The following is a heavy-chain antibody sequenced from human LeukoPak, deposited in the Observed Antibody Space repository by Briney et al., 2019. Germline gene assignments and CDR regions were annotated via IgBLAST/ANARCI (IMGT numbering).Heavy chain of an antibody. V-gene: IGHV4-59*01. Sequence: SETLSLTCTVSGGSISSYYWSWIRQPPGKGLEWIGYIYYSGSTNYNPSLKSRVTISVDTSKNQFSLKLSSVTAADTAVYYCARTSEGYCRRGSCWDYYYYMDVWGKGTTVTVSS. CDR3: ARTSEGYCRRGSCWDYYYYMDV. CDR1: GGSISSYY. D-gene: IGHD2-15*01. CDR2: IYYSGST. J-gene: IGHJ6*03.